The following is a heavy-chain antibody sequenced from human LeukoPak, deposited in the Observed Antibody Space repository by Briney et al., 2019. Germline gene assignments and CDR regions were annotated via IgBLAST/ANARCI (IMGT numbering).Heavy chain of an antibody. CDR1: GFSFSSYA. CDR3: ARXGTDILLEPPAIPFDY. Sequence: GGSLRLSCAASGFSFSSYAMTWARQAPVKGLEWVSAISGDGTRTYYADSVKGRFTISRDNSKDTLYLQMNSLRADDTAVYYCARXGTDILLEPPAIPFDYWGQGALVTVSS. V-gene: IGHV3-23*01. D-gene: IGHD2-8*01. J-gene: IGHJ4*02. CDR2: ISGDGTRT.